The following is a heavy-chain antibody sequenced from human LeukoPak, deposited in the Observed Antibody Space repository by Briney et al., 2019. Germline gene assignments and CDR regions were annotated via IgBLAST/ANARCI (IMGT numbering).Heavy chain of an antibody. CDR3: ARVGFRDTAMVDY. Sequence: ASVKVSCKASGYTFSGYYLHWVRQAPGQGLEWMGWINPNSGGTDYAQKFQGRVTMTRDTSISTAYMELSRLRSDDTAVYYCARVGFRDTAMVDYWGQGTLVTVSS. V-gene: IGHV1-2*02. D-gene: IGHD5-18*01. J-gene: IGHJ4*02. CDR1: GYTFSGYY. CDR2: INPNSGGT.